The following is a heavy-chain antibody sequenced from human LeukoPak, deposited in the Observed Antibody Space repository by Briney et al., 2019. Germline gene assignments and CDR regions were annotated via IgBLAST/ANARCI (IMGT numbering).Heavy chain of an antibody. CDR3: ARDVHGRPLDY. CDR2: ISAYNGNT. V-gene: IGHV1-18*01. J-gene: IGHJ4*02. D-gene: IGHD6-6*01. CDR1: GGTFSSYA. Sequence: ASVKVSCKASGGTFSSYAISWVRQAPGQGLEWMGWISAYNGNTNYAQKLQGRVTMTTDTSTSTAYMELRSLRSDDTAVYYCARDVHGRPLDYWGQGTLVTVSS.